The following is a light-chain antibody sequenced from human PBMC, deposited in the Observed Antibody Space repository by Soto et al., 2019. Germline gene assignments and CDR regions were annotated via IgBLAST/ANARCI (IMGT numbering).Light chain of an antibody. CDR3: AAWDDSLNGYV. CDR2: SNN. Sequence: QAVVTQPPSASGTPGQMVTISCSGSSSNIGSNTVNWYQQLPGTAPKLLIYSNNQRPSGVPDRFSGSKSGTSASLAISGLQSEDEADYYCAAWDDSLNGYVFGTGTKLTVL. V-gene: IGLV1-44*01. J-gene: IGLJ1*01. CDR1: SSNIGSNT.